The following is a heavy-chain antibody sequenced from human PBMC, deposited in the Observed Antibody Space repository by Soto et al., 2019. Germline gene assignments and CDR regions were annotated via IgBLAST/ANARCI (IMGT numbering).Heavy chain of an antibody. V-gene: IGHV3-53*04. CDR2: THNDGST. J-gene: IGHJ4*02. Sequence: GPLRLSSAGSVVTVSDNYMSGVGQSQGKWLEWVSVTHNDGSTYYADSVMGRFTISRHNSENTLYLQMNSLRDEDTAVYYCARGLVWFDDWGQGTLVTVSS. CDR3: ARGLVWFDD. D-gene: IGHD6-13*01. CDR1: VVTVSDNY.